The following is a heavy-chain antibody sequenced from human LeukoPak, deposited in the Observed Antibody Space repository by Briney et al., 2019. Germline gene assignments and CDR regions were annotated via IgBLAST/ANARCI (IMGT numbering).Heavy chain of an antibody. CDR3: ARAPLGSPAWFDP. CDR2: IYTSGRT. V-gene: IGHV4-61*02. J-gene: IGHJ5*02. CDR1: GGSISSGSYY. Sequence: SQTLSLTCTVSGGSISSGSYYWSWIRQPAGKGLEWIGRIYTSGRTNYNPSLKSRVTISVDTSKNQFSLKLSSVTAADTAVYYCARAPLGSPAWFDPWGQGTLVTVSS. D-gene: IGHD1-26*01.